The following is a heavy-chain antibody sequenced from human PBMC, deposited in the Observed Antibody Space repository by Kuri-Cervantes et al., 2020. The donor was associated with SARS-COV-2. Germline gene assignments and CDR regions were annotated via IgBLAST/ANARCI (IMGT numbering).Heavy chain of an antibody. Sequence: SETLSLTCTVSGGSINSGDYYWSWIRQPPGKGLEWIGYIYYSGSTYYNPSLKSRVTISVDTSKNQFSLKLSSVTAADTAVYYCARATGLEVVVVIAIPSILNAFDIWGQGTMVTVSS. V-gene: IGHV4-30-4*08. CDR3: ARATGLEVVVVIAIPSILNAFDI. CDR2: IYYSGST. J-gene: IGHJ3*02. CDR1: GGSINSGDYY. D-gene: IGHD2-21*01.